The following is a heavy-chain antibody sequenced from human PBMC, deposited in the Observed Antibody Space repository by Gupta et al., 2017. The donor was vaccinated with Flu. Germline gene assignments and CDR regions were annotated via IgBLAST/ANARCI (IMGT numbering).Heavy chain of an antibody. CDR2: MYWNDDK. CDR3: AHRPGPLSRYFDIYYFDY. D-gene: IGHD3-9*01. Sequence: SSSGEGVGWIRQPPGKALEWLALMYWNDDKRYSPILQRRLTITKDTSKSQVVLTMTNMDPLDTATYFCAHRPGPLSRYFDIYYFDYWGQGILVTVSS. V-gene: IGHV2-5*01. CDR1: SSSGEG. J-gene: IGHJ4*02.